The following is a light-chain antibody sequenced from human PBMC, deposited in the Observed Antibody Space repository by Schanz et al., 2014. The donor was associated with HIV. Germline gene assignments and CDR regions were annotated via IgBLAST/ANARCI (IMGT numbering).Light chain of an antibody. J-gene: IGLJ1*01. Sequence: QSALTQPASVSGSPGQSITISCTGSSSDVGGYNYVSWYQQYPGKAPTLIIYDVSDRPSGVSNRFSGSKSGNTASLTISGLQAEDEADYYCCSYAGSSTFYVFGTGTKLTVL. CDR2: DVS. CDR1: SSDVGGYNY. V-gene: IGLV2-14*01. CDR3: CSYAGSSTFYV.